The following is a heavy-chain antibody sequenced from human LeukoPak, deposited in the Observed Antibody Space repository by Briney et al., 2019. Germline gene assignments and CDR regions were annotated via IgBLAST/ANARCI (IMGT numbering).Heavy chain of an antibody. CDR2: IWYDGSNK. CDR1: GFTFSSYG. V-gene: IGHV3-33*08. D-gene: IGHD6-19*01. CDR3: ARRNWAVAAYYYYYYMDV. Sequence: QPGGSLRLSCAASGFTFSSYGMHWVRQAPGKGLEWVAVIWYDGSNKYYADSVKGRFTISRDNSKNTLYLQMNSLRAEDTVVYYCARRNWAVAAYYYYYYMDVWGKGTTVTVSS. J-gene: IGHJ6*03.